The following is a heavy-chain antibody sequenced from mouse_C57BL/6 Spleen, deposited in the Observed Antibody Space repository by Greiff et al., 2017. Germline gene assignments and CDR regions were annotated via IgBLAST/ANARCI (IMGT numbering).Heavy chain of an antibody. V-gene: IGHV1-15*01. CDR3: TRVGGLREAMDY. J-gene: IGHJ4*01. CDR1: GYTFTDYE. CDR2: IDPETGGT. Sequence: VQLQQSGAELVRPGASVTLSCKASGYTFTDYEMHWVKQTPVHGLEWIGAIDPETGGTAYNQKFKGKAILTADKSSSTAYLELRSLTSEDSAVYYCTRVGGLREAMDYWGQGPSVTVSS. D-gene: IGHD1-1*02.